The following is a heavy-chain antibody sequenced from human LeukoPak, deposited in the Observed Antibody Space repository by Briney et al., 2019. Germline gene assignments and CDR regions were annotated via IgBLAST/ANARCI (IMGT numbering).Heavy chain of an antibody. D-gene: IGHD4-17*01. J-gene: IGHJ5*02. CDR3: ARGSGVGDFLSWFDP. Sequence: GASVKVSCKASGNTFTTYDLNWVRQAPGQGLEWMGWISDYNGNTNYAQRFQGRVTMTTDTSTSTAYMELRRLRSDDTAVYYCARGSGVGDFLSWFDPWGQGTLVTVSS. V-gene: IGHV1-18*01. CDR1: GNTFTTYD. CDR2: ISDYNGNT.